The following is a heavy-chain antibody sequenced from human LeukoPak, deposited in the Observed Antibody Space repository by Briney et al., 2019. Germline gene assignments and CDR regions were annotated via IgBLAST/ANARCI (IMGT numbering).Heavy chain of an antibody. CDR2: INHSGST. CDR3: ARGTTRAWFNP. D-gene: IGHD1-26*01. J-gene: IGHJ5*02. CDR1: GGSFSGYY. V-gene: IGHV4-34*01. Sequence: PSETLSLTCAVYGGSFSGYYWSWIRQPPGKGLEWIGEINHSGSTNYNPSLKSRVTISVDTSKNQFSLKLSSVTAADTAVYYCARGTTRAWFNPWGQGTLVTVSS.